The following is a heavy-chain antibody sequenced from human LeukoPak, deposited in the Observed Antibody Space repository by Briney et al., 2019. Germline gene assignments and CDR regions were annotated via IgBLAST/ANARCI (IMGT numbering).Heavy chain of an antibody. CDR1: GFTFSSYG. J-gene: IGHJ6*02. CDR3: ARDLDTAMVMGYYYGMDV. V-gene: IGHV3-33*01. Sequence: GGSLRLSCAASGFTFSSYGMHWVRQAPGKGLEWVAVIWYDGSNKYYADSVEGRFTISRDNSKNTLYLQMNSLRAEDTAVYYCARDLDTAMVMGYYYGMDVWGQGTTVTISS. CDR2: IWYDGSNK. D-gene: IGHD5-18*01.